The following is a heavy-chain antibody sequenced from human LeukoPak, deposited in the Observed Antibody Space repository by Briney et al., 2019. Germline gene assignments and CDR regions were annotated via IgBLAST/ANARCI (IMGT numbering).Heavy chain of an antibody. D-gene: IGHD2-15*01. CDR3: ARLDGYCSGGSCYSVSFVDP. V-gene: IGHV4-39*01. J-gene: IGHJ5*02. Sequence: SETLSLTCTVSGGSISSSNYYWGWIRQPPGKGLEWIGSIYYSGSTYYNPSLKSRVTISVDTAKNQFSLKLSSVTAADTAVYYCARLDGYCSGGSCYSVSFVDPWGQGTLVTVSS. CDR1: GGSISSSNYY. CDR2: IYYSGST.